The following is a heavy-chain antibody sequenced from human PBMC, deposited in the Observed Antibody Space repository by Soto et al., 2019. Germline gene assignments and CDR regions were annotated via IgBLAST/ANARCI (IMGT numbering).Heavy chain of an antibody. CDR2: IYYSGST. D-gene: IGHD2-15*01. Sequence: QLQLQESGPGLVKPSETLSLTCTVSGGSISSSSYYWGWIRQPPGKGLEWIGSIYYSGSTYYNPSLKSRVTISVDTSKNQFSLKLSSVTAADTAVYYCASFPSVLSYYGMDVWGQGTTVTVSS. CDR3: ASFPSVLSYYGMDV. CDR1: GGSISSSSYY. J-gene: IGHJ6*02. V-gene: IGHV4-39*01.